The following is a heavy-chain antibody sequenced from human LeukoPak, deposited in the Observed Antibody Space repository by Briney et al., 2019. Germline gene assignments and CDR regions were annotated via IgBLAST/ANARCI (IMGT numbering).Heavy chain of an antibody. CDR2: IYTSGST. CDR3: ARLWAGRADY. J-gene: IGHJ4*02. Sequence: SETLSLTCTVSGGSISSGSYYWSWIRQPAGKGLEWIGRIYTSGSTNYNPSLKSRVTISVDTSKNQFSLKLSSVTAADTAVYYCARLWAGRADYWGQGTLVTVSS. V-gene: IGHV4-61*02. CDR1: GGSISSGSYY. D-gene: IGHD6-19*01.